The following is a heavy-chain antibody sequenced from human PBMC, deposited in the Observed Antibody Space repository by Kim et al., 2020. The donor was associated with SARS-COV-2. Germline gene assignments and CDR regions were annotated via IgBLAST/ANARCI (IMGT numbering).Heavy chain of an antibody. D-gene: IGHD3-10*01. CDR3: AKDSRGLSRFGELFRFNSGYFDY. V-gene: IGHV3-23*01. Sequence: GGSLRLSCAASGFTFSSYAMSWVRQAPGKGLEWVSAISGSGGSTYYADSVKGRFTISRDNSKNTLYLQMNSLRAEDTAVYYCAKDSRGLSRFGELFRFNSGYFDYWGQGTLVTVSS. CDR1: GFTFSSYA. CDR2: ISGSGGST. J-gene: IGHJ4*02.